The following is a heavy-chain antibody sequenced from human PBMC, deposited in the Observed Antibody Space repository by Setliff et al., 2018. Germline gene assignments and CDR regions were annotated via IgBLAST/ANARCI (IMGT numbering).Heavy chain of an antibody. CDR3: ARYRVVPAALNWFDP. J-gene: IGHJ5*02. CDR2: IIPIFGTA. CDR1: GSTFSSYA. V-gene: IGHV1-69*06. Sequence: SVKVSCKASGSTFSSYAITWVRQAPGQGLEWMGRIIPIFGTANYAQKFQGRVTVTADKSTSTAYMELSSLRSEDTAVYYCARYRVVPAALNWFDPWGQGTLVTVSS. D-gene: IGHD2-2*01.